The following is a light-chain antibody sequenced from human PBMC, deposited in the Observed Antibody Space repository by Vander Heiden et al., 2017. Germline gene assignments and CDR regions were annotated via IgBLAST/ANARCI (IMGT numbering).Light chain of an antibody. Sequence: EIVLTQSPRTLSLSPGDRVTLSCRASQSLSINYLAWYQQKPGQAPMLLIHRASSRATGIPDRFSGSGSGTDFTLTIDRLEPEDFAVYFCQHYVTSPYTFGQGTKLEIK. CDR2: RAS. CDR3: QHYVTSPYT. J-gene: IGKJ2*01. CDR1: QSLSINY. V-gene: IGKV3-20*01.